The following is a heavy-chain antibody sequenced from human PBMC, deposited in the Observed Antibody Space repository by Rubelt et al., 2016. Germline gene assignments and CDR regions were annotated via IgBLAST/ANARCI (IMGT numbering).Heavy chain of an antibody. CDR1: GFTFSSYG. CDR3: ARGGMGWSTGYFDY. D-gene: IGHD2-8*01. V-gene: IGHV3-33*01. CDR2: IWYDGSNK. Sequence: GGVVQPGRSLRLSCAASGFTFSSYGMHWVRQAPGKGLEWVAVIWYDGSNKYYADSVKGRFTISRDNSKNTLYLQMNSLRAEDTAVYYCARGGMGWSTGYFDYWGQGTLVTVSS. J-gene: IGHJ4*02.